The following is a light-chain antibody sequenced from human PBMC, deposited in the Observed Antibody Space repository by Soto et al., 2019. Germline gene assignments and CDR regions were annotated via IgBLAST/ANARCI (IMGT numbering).Light chain of an antibody. CDR2: GAS. Sequence: MRMTQSPATLSGSPGERVTLSCRTSHSVNSHVAWYKQKPGQAPRLLLYGASTRATGIPVRLSGSGFGTEFTLTISSMKSEDSAVYYCQQYKNWPLFGHGTRLEIK. CDR1: HSVNSH. J-gene: IGKJ5*01. CDR3: QQYKNWPL. V-gene: IGKV3-15*01.